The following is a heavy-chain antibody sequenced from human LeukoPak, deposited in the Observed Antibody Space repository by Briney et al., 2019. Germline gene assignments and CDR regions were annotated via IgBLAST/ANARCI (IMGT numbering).Heavy chain of an antibody. CDR3: ARLQKPDYYGSGSYYKSYDAFDI. J-gene: IGHJ3*02. Sequence: ASVKVSCKASGGTFSSYANSWVRQAPGQGLEWMGGIIPIFGTANYAQKFQGRVTITADESTSTAYMELSSLRSEDTAVYYCARLQKPDYYGSGSYYKSYDAFDIWGQGTMVTVSS. CDR2: IIPIFGTA. D-gene: IGHD3-10*01. CDR1: GGTFSSYA. V-gene: IGHV1-69*13.